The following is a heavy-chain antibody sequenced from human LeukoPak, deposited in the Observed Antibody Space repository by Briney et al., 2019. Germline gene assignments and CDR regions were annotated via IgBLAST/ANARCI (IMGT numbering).Heavy chain of an antibody. CDR3: ARRGYNYGQYYFDY. CDR1: GGSISGHY. J-gene: IGHJ4*02. D-gene: IGHD5-18*01. Sequence: PSETLSLTCTVSGGSISGHYWSWIRQPPGKGLEWIGYIYYSGSTNYNSSLKSRVTTSVDTSKNQFSLKLTSVTAADTAVYYCARRGYNYGQYYFDYWGQGTLVTVSS. V-gene: IGHV4-59*08. CDR2: IYYSGST.